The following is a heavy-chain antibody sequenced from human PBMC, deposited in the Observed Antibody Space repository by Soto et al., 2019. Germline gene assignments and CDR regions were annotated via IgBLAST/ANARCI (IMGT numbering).Heavy chain of an antibody. Sequence: PSETLSLTCTVSGGSISSSSYYWGWIRQPPGKGLEWIGSIYYSGSTYYNPSLKSRVTISVDTSKNQFSLKLSSVAAADTAVYYCARLSMRHSGYCTNGVCYYHYFDYWGQGTLVTVSS. D-gene: IGHD2-8*01. CDR2: IYYSGST. J-gene: IGHJ4*02. CDR3: ARLSMRHSGYCTNGVCYYHYFDY. V-gene: IGHV4-39*01. CDR1: GGSISSSSYY.